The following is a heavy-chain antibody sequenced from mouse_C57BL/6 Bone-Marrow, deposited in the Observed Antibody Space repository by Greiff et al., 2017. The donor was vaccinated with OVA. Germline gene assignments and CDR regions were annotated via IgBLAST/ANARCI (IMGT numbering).Heavy chain of an antibody. CDR1: GFTFSSYA. Sequence: EVKVVESGGGLVKPGGSLKLSCAASGFTFSSYAMSWVRQTPEKRLEWVATISDGGSYTYYPDNVKGRFTISRDNAKNNLYLQMSHLKSEDTAMYYCARDLGFAYWGQGTLVTVSA. CDR2: ISDGGSYT. J-gene: IGHJ3*01. V-gene: IGHV5-4*01. CDR3: ARDLGFAY.